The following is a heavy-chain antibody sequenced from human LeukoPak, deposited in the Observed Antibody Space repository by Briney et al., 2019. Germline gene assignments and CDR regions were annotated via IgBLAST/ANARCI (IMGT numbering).Heavy chain of an antibody. D-gene: IGHD3-16*01. V-gene: IGHV4-34*01. CDR2: INHSGST. CDR3: ARDASSIHFDY. CDR1: GGSFSGYY. Sequence: SETLSLTCAVYGGSFSGYYWSWIRQPPGKGLEWIGEINHSGSTNYNPSLKSRVTISVDTSKNQFSLKLSSVTAADTAVYYCARDASSIHFDYWGQGTLVTVSS. J-gene: IGHJ4*02.